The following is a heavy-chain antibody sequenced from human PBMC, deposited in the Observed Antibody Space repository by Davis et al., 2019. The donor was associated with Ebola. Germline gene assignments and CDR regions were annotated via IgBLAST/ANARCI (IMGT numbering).Heavy chain of an antibody. CDR1: GFTFSNYA. Sequence: PGGSLRLSCAASGFTFSNYAMSWVRQGPGKGLEWVSAVSGSGGSTYYADSVKGRFTVSRDNSKNTVYMQMNSLRGEDTAVYYCAKIGGTDYWGQGTLVTVSS. V-gene: IGHV3-23*01. J-gene: IGHJ4*02. CDR3: AKIGGTDY. CDR2: VSGSGGST. D-gene: IGHD1-26*01.